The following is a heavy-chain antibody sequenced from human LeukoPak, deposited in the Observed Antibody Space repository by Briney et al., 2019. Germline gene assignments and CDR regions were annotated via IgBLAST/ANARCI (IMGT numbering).Heavy chain of an antibody. CDR1: GYTFTGYY. J-gene: IGHJ4*02. D-gene: IGHD5-24*01. CDR2: INPNSGGT. CDR3: ARGGRDGYNLPGYFDY. Sequence: ASVKVSCKASGYTFTGYYMHWVRQAPGQGLEWMGWINPNSGGTNYAQKFQGRVTMTRDTSISTAYMELSRLRSDDTAVYYCARGGRDGYNLPGYFDYWGQRTLVTVSS. V-gene: IGHV1-2*02.